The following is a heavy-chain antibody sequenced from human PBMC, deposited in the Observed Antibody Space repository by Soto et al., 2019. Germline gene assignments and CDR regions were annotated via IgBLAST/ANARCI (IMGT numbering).Heavy chain of an antibody. V-gene: IGHV3-23*05. CDR1: GFTFSSYA. Sequence: EVQLLESGGWLVQHGGSLRLSCAASGFTFSSYAMSWVRQAPGKGLEWVSAIGSDGTAIQYADSVKGWFTISKDNFTGTLYLQINSLRAEDTAVYYCAKPGLTVPGTRYFDRWGQGTLVTVSS. CDR3: AKPGLTVPGTRYFDR. CDR2: IGSDGTAI. D-gene: IGHD6-19*01. J-gene: IGHJ4*02.